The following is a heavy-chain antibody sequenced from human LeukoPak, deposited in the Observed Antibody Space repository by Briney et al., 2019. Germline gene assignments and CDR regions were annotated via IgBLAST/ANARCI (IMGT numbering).Heavy chain of an antibody. J-gene: IGHJ4*02. Sequence: GGSLRLSCVASGFTFSSSWMSWVRQGPGKGLEWVASINQDEIHYVDAVRGRFTISRDNAKNSLYLQMNSLGAEDMALYYCAKGAAAGQIDYWGQGPLVTVSS. CDR2: INQDEI. D-gene: IGHD6-13*01. CDR3: AKGAAAGQIDY. V-gene: IGHV3-7*03. CDR1: GFTFSSSW.